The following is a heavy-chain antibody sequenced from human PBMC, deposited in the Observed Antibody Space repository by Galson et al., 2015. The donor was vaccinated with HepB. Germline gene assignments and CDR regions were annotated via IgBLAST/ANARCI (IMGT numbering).Heavy chain of an antibody. J-gene: IGHJ5*02. Sequence: ETLSLTCTVAGGSLTDNLYYWAWIRQPPGKGLEWIGSLYYTGSIYYTPSLKSRVTTSFDTSKNQFSLRLTSVTAADTAVYYCARQLRPQWFDAWGQGTLVTVSS. CDR3: ARQLRPQWFDA. D-gene: IGHD3-3*01. V-gene: IGHV4-39*01. CDR1: GGSLTDNLYY. CDR2: LYYTGSI.